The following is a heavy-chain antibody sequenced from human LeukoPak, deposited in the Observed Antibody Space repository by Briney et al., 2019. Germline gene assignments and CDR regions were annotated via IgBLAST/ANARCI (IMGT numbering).Heavy chain of an antibody. CDR2: MNADSDST. CDR1: GYTFINHD. D-gene: IGHD1-1*01. CDR3: TRLTGTTVDY. V-gene: IGHV1-8*03. J-gene: IGHJ4*02. Sequence: ASVKVTCKASGYTFINHDINWVRQATGQGLEWMGWMNADSDSTRYAQNFQGRVAISRDTAMNTAYMELSSLRSEDTAIYYCTRLTGTTVDYWGQGTLVTVSS.